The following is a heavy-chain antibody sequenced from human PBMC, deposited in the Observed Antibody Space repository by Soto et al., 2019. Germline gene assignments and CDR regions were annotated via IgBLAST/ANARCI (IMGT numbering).Heavy chain of an antibody. V-gene: IGHV2-5*02. Sequence: QITLRESGPPLVQPTQTLTLTCTPSGVSLTTSGVGVGWIRQPPGKALEWLALIYWDDDKRYSPSRKSRLAITRDTSKNQVVLTMTNMAPVDTAIYYCAHRQRTVAVGAPFDHWGQGSLVTVSA. D-gene: IGHD6-19*01. CDR2: IYWDDDK. J-gene: IGHJ4*02. CDR1: GVSLTTSGVG. CDR3: AHRQRTVAVGAPFDH.